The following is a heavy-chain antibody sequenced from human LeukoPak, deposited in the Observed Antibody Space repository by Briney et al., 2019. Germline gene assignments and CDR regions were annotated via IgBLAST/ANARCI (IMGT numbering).Heavy chain of an antibody. CDR1: GFTFTDFY. J-gene: IGHJ4*02. D-gene: IGHD3-9*01. CDR2: ITNSGTTI. V-gene: IGHV3-11*04. CDR3: AKGPHTGNYDILTGYPVDY. Sequence: KPGGSLRLSCAASGFTFTDFYMSWIRQAPGKGLEWVSYITNSGTTIYYADSVKGRFTISRDNSKNTLYLQMNSLRAEDTAVYYCAKGPHTGNYDILTGYPVDYWGQGTLVTVSS.